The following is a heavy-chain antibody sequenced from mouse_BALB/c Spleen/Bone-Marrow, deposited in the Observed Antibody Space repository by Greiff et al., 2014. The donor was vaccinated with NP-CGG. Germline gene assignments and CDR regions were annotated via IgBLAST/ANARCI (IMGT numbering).Heavy chain of an antibody. Sequence: QVQLQQSGPGLVTPSQSLSITCTVSGFSLTSYGIHWVRQPPGKGLEWMGVIWAGVSTNYNSAHMSRLSTSKDNSKSQVFLKMNSPQTDDTAMYYCARVYLWYFDVWGAGTTVTVSS. CDR1: GFSLTSYG. CDR3: ARVYLWYFDV. V-gene: IGHV2-9*02. J-gene: IGHJ1*01. D-gene: IGHD2-3*01. CDR2: IWAGVST.